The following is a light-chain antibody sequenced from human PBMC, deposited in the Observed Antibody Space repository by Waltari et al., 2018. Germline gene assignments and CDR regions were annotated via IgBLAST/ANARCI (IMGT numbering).Light chain of an antibody. V-gene: IGLV2-14*01. Sequence: QSALAQPASVSGSPGQSVTISCTGTSSDVGGYNYVCWYQQRPGKAPTLLIYDVSYRPSGVSIRFSGSKSGNTASLTISGLQAEDEADYHCSSYTTSGTLDWVFGGGTKLTVL. J-gene: IGLJ3*02. CDR2: DVS. CDR3: SSYTTSGTLDWV. CDR1: SSDVGGYNY.